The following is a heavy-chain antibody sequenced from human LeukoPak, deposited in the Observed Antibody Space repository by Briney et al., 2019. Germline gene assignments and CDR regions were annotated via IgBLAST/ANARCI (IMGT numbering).Heavy chain of an antibody. D-gene: IGHD6-6*01. V-gene: IGHV3-23*01. J-gene: IGHJ4*02. CDR2: ISGSGGST. CDR3: AKGLGSSSSGYFDY. CDR1: GFTFSSYA. Sequence: GGSLRLSCAASGFTFSSYAMSWVRQAPGKGLEWVSAISGSGGSTYYADSVKGRFTISRDNSKNTLYLQMNSLRAEGTAVYYCAKGLGSSSSGYFDYWGQGTLVTVSS.